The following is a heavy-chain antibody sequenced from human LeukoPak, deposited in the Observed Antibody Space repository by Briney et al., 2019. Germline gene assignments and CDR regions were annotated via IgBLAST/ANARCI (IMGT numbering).Heavy chain of an antibody. CDR2: IYHSGST. CDR1: GYSISSGYY. J-gene: IGHJ3*02. V-gene: IGHV4-38-2*02. CDR3: ARSITMVRGVIYNAFDI. D-gene: IGHD3-10*01. Sequence: PSETLSLTCTVSGYSISSGYYWGWIRQPPGKGLEWIGSIYHSGSTYYNPSLKSRVTISVDTSKNQFSLKLSSVTAADTAVYYCARSITMVRGVIYNAFDIWGQGTMVTVSS.